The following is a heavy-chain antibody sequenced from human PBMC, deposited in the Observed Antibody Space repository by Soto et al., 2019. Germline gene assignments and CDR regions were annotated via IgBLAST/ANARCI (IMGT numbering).Heavy chain of an antibody. D-gene: IGHD3-3*01. CDR3: AREADIWSGYYPYPDLRISYYYYGMDV. CDR1: GFTFSSYW. CDR2: IKQDGSEK. V-gene: IGHV3-7*01. J-gene: IGHJ6*02. Sequence: VGSLRLSCAASGFTFSSYWMSWVRQAPGKGLEWVANIKQDGSEKYYVDSVKGRFTISRDNAKNSLYLQMNSLRAEDTAVYYCAREADIWSGYYPYPDLRISYYYYGMDVCGQGTTVTVSS.